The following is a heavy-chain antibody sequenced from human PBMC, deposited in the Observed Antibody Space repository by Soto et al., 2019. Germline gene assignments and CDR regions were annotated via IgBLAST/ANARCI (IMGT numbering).Heavy chain of an antibody. CDR2: INGGNGKS. CDR3: ARGGGATFTHYYYYMDV. D-gene: IGHD1-26*01. V-gene: IGHV1-3*01. CDR1: GYTFITYE. Sequence: QVQLVQSGAEGKKPGASVKVSCEASGYTFITYEMHWVRQAPGQRPEGRGWINGGNGKSKYSETLQGRVTFTRDTSASTAYMELTSLRSEDTAVYYCARGGGATFTHYYYYMDVWGTGTTVTVSS. J-gene: IGHJ6*03.